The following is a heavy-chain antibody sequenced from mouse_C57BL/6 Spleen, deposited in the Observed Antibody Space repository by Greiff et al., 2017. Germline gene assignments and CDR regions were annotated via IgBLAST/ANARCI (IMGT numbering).Heavy chain of an antibody. V-gene: IGHV5-9-1*02. J-gene: IGHJ2*01. Sequence: EVKLVESGEGLVKPGGSLKLSCAASGFTFSSYAMSWVRQTPEKRLEWVAYISSGGDYIYYADTVKGRFTIARDNARNTLYLQMSSLKAEDTAMYYCTRGSFDYWGQGTTLTVSS. CDR3: TRGSFDY. CDR1: GFTFSSYA. CDR2: ISSGGDYI.